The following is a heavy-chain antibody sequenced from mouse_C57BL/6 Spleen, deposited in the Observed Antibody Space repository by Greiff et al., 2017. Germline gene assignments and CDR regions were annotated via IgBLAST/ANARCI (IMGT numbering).Heavy chain of an antibody. CDR2: ISYDGSN. CDR1: GYSITSGYY. CDR3: AREDYRRYFDV. Sequence: VQLKESGPGLVKPSQSLSLTCSVTGYSITSGYYWNWIRQFPGNKLEWMGYISYDGSNNYNPSLKNRISITRDTSKNQFFLKLNSVTTEDTATYYCAREDYRRYFDVWGTGTTVTVSS. J-gene: IGHJ1*03. D-gene: IGHD2-14*01. V-gene: IGHV3-6*01.